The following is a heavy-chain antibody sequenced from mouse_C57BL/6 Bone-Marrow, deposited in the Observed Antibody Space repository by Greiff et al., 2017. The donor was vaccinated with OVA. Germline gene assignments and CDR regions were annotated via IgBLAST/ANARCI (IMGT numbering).Heavy chain of an antibody. D-gene: IGHD2-3*01. V-gene: IGHV2-2*01. Sequence: QVQLKQSGPGLVQPSQSLSITCTVSGFSLTSYGVHWVRQSPGKGLEWLGVIWSGGSTDYNAAFISRLSISKDNSKRQVFFKMNSLQADDTAIYYCASLYDGYYPWFACWGQGTLVTVSA. CDR1: GFSLTSYG. CDR2: IWSGGST. CDR3: ASLYDGYYPWFAC. J-gene: IGHJ3*01.